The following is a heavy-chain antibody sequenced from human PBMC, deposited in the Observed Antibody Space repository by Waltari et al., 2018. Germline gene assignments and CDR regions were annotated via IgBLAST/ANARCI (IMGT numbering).Heavy chain of an antibody. CDR3: ARTYYYDSSGYYLYYFDY. D-gene: IGHD3-22*01. V-gene: IGHV1-69*13. CDR1: GGTFSSYA. J-gene: IGHJ4*02. CDR2: IIPIFGTA. Sequence: QVQLVQSGAEVKKPGSSVKVSCKASGGTFSSYAISWVRQAPGQGLEWMGGIIPIFGTANYAQKFQGRVTITADESTSTAYMELSSLRSEDTAVYYCARTYYYDSSGYYLYYFDYWGQGTLVTVSS.